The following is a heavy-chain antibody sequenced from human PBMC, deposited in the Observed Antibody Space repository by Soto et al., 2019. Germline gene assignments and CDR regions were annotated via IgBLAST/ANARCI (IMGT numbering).Heavy chain of an antibody. J-gene: IGHJ6*02. Sequence: GGSLRLSCAASGFTFSNYAMSWVRQAPGKGLEWVSALSDSGDSAYYADSVKGRVTISRDISKNTRYLQMNSLGPEYTTVYYCGNSRSSSGSQFYYHWIEVWSHRTTATVSS. CDR1: GFTFSNYA. V-gene: IGHV3-23*01. CDR2: LSDSGDSA. D-gene: IGHD6-6*01. CDR3: GNSRSSSGSQFYYHWIEV.